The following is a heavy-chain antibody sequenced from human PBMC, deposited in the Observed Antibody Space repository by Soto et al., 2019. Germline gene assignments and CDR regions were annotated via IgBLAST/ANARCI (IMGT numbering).Heavy chain of an antibody. Sequence: PSQTLSLTCAISGDSVSRNSVAWNWVRQSPSRGLEWLGRTYYRSKWYNNYAESVKSRITINPDTSKNQFSLQLNSVTPEDTAVYYCARGQADYYARDVWGQGTTVTVSS. V-gene: IGHV6-1*01. J-gene: IGHJ6*02. CDR1: GDSVSRNSVA. D-gene: IGHD2-15*01. CDR2: TYYRSKWYN. CDR3: ARGQADYYARDV.